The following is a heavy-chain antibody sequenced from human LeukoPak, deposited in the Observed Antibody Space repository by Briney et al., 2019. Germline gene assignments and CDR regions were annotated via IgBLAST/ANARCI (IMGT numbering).Heavy chain of an antibody. CDR3: ARELPTEAFDY. CDR1: GFSSSGSG. J-gene: IGHJ4*02. Sequence: GGSLRLSCAASGFSSSGSGMNWVRQASGKGLEWVGRIRSKANNYATVYAESVKGRFTISRNDSKNTAYLQMNSLKTEDTAVYYCARELPTEAFDYWGQGTLVTVSS. CDR2: IRSKANNYAT. D-gene: IGHD1-26*01. V-gene: IGHV3-73*01.